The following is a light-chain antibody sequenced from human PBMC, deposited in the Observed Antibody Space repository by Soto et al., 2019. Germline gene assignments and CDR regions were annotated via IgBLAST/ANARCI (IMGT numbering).Light chain of an antibody. J-gene: IGLJ2*01. Sequence: QSALTQPASVSGSPGQSITISCTGTSSGLGAYDYVSWYQQHPDKAPKLLIYDVHTRPSGVSDRFSGSKSANTASLTISRLQAEDEADYYCSSYTSYNTLVFGGGTQLTVL. CDR1: SSGLGAYDY. CDR2: DVH. CDR3: SSYTSYNTLV. V-gene: IGLV2-14*03.